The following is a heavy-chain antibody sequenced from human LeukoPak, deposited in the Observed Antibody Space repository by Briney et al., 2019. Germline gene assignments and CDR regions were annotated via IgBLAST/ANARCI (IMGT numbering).Heavy chain of an antibody. V-gene: IGHV3-74*01. J-gene: IGHJ4*02. CDR3: ARDPDGNSLLDY. CDR2: INSDGSNT. CDR1: GFTFSSYW. D-gene: IGHD4-23*01. Sequence: PGGSLRLSCAASGFTFSSYWMHWVRQAPGKGLVWVSRINSDGSNTPYADSVKGRCTISRDNAKNTLFLQMDSLRVEDTAVYYCARDPDGNSLLDYWGQGTLVTVSS.